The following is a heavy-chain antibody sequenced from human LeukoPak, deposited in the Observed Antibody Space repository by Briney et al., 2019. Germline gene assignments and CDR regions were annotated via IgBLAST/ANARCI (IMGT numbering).Heavy chain of an antibody. CDR1: GFTFCDYA. J-gene: IGHJ4*02. V-gene: IGHV3-49*04. Sequence: GRSPRLSCTASGFTFCDYAMSWVRQAPGKGLEWVGFIRSKAYGGTTEYAASVKGRFTISRDDSKSIAYLQMNSLKTEDTAVYYCTSVGATNDYWGQGTLVTVSS. D-gene: IGHD1-26*01. CDR2: IRSKAYGGTT. CDR3: TSVGATNDY.